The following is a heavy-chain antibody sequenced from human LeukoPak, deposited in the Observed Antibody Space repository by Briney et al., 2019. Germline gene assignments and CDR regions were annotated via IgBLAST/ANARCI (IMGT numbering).Heavy chain of an antibody. CDR3: ASDYYYGSGSYFRWFDP. D-gene: IGHD3-10*01. CDR1: GYSISRGYS. Sequence: PSETLSLTCTVSGYSISRGYSWGWIRQPPGKGLEWIGNIYHSGSTNYSPSLKSRVTISVDTSKNQFSLKLSSVTAADTAVYYCASDYYYGSGSYFRWFDPWGQGTLVTVSS. J-gene: IGHJ5*02. CDR2: IYHSGST. V-gene: IGHV4-38-2*02.